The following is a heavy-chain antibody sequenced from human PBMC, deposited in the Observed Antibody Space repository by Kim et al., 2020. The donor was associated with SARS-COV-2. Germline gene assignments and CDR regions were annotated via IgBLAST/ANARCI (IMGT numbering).Heavy chain of an antibody. CDR1: GDSVPSTSSS. V-gene: IGHV6-1*01. J-gene: IGHJ4*02. CDR3: VRDLSDLRHYDY. D-gene: IGHD3-16*01. Sequence: SQTLTRTCAISGDSVPSTSSSWNWIRQSPSRGLEWLGRTYYRSKWGYDFAESVKSRITINPDTSNNQFSLHLNYVTPDDTAMYYCVRDLSDLRHYDYWGQDTLVTVSS. CDR2: TYYRSKWGY.